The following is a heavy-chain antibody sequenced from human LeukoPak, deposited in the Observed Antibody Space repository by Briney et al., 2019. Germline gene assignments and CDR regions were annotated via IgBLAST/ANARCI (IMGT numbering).Heavy chain of an antibody. CDR2: ISGGTT. D-gene: IGHD3-10*01. Sequence: PGGSLRLSCAASGFTISTYGMSWVRQAPGKGLEWVSSISGGTTYYADSVKGRFTISRDNSKNTVSLQMNSLRAEDTAVCYCAKSVYHSGNYWGQGTLVTVSS. CDR3: AKSVYHSGNY. CDR1: GFTISTYG. V-gene: IGHV3-23*01. J-gene: IGHJ4*02.